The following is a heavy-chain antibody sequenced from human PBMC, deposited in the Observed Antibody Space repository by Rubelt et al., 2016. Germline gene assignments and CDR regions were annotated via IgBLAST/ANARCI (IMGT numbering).Heavy chain of an antibody. CDR3: ARDLLF. D-gene: IGHD2-15*01. Sequence: EVQLVESGGGLVQPGGSLRLSCAASGFTFSSFSMTWVRQAPGKGPEWVSSISSSSSYINYADTVKGRFTVSRDNSKNQLYLQRNSVGAEDTAVYYCARDLLFGGQGTLVTVSS. J-gene: IGHJ4*02. CDR2: ISSSSSYI. V-gene: IGHV3-21*01. CDR1: GFTFSSFS.